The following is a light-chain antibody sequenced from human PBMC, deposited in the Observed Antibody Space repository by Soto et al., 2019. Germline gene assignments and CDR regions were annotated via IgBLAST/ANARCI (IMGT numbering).Light chain of an antibody. CDR3: QQYNNWART. CDR2: GAS. V-gene: IGKV3-15*01. Sequence: EIVMTQSPATLSVSPGERATLSCRASQSVSSNLAWYQHKPGQAPRLLIYGASTRATGIPARFSGSGSGTEFTLTISSLQSEDFAVYYCQQYNNWARTFGQGTKLEIK. CDR1: QSVSSN. J-gene: IGKJ2*01.